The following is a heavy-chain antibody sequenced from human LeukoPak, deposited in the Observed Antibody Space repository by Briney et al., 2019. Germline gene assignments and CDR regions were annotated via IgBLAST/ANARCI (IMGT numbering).Heavy chain of an antibody. J-gene: IGHJ4*02. CDR3: ARSWPGGYSYGYFVY. V-gene: IGHV3-48*01. D-gene: IGHD5-18*01. Sequence: GGSLRLSCAASGSTFSTYSMNWVRQAPGKGLEWVSYISSSSSTIYYADSVKGRFTISRDNAKNSLYLQMNSLRAEDTAVYYCARSWPGGYSYGYFVYWGQGTLVTVSS. CDR1: GSTFSTYS. CDR2: ISSSSSTI.